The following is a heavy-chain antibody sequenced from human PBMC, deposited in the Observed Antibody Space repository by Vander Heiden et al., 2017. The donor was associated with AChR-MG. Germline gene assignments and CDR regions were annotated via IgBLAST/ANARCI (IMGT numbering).Heavy chain of an antibody. CDR1: GYTFTRYD. CDR2: MNPNSGNT. Sequence: QVQLVQSGAEGKKPGASVKVSCKASGYTFTRYDINWVRQATGQGLEWMGWMNPNSGNTGYAQKFQGRVTMTRNTSISTAYMELSSLRSEDTAVYYCARGWDCSSTSCYNYYYYGMDVWGQGTTVTVSS. J-gene: IGHJ6*02. V-gene: IGHV1-8*01. CDR3: ARGWDCSSTSCYNYYYYGMDV. D-gene: IGHD2-2*01.